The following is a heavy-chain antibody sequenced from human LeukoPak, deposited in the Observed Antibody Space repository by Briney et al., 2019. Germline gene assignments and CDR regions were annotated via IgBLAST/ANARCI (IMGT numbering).Heavy chain of an antibody. CDR3: ATSETLAFTGERQPKLKGWFDP. CDR1: GGFISNYY. Sequence: LETLSLTCTVSGGFISNYYWSWIRQPAGKGLEWIGRMYTSGSTNYNPSLKSRVTMSVDTSKNQFSLKLSFVTAADTAVYYCATSETLAFTGERQPKLKGWFDPWGQGTLVTVSS. V-gene: IGHV4-4*07. D-gene: IGHD1-26*01. CDR2: MYTSGST. J-gene: IGHJ5*02.